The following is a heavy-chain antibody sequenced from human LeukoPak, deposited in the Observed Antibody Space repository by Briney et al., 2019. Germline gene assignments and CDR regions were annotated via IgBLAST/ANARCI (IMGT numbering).Heavy chain of an antibody. D-gene: IGHD3-3*01. CDR3: ARERGAIFGVASADYYYYYYMDV. V-gene: IGHV3-11*01. Sequence: GGSLRLSCAASGFTFSDYYMSWIRQAPGKGLEWVSYISSSGSTIYYADSVKGRFTISRDNAKNSLYLQMNSLRAEDTAVYYCARERGAIFGVASADYYYYYYMDVWGKGTTVTVSS. CDR2: ISSSGSTI. J-gene: IGHJ6*03. CDR1: GFTFSDYY.